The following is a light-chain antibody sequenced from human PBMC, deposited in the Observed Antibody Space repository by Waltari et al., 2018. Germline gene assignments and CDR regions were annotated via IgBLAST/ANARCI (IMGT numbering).Light chain of an antibody. Sequence: EIVLTQSPTTLSLSPGERANLPCRASQIVSTYLAWYQQKPGQAPRLLIYDASNRATGIPARFSGSGSGTDFTLTISSLEPEDFAVYYCQQRSNWPPRTFGQGTKVEIK. CDR1: QIVSTY. CDR2: DAS. J-gene: IGKJ1*01. CDR3: QQRSNWPPRT. V-gene: IGKV3-11*01.